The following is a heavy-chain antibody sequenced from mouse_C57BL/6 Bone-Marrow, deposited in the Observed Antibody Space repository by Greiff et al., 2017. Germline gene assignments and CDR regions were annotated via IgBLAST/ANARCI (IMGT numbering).Heavy chain of an antibody. D-gene: IGHD2-3*01. V-gene: IGHV1-80*01. CDR1: GYAFSSYW. CDR3: ARTVFDGYYGNAMDY. Sequence: QVQLQQSGAELVKPGASVKISCKASGYAFSSYWMNWVKQRPGKGLEWIGQIYPGDGDTNYNGKFKGKATLTAAKSSSTAYMQLSSLTSEDSAVYFWARTVFDGYYGNAMDYWGQGTSVTVSS. J-gene: IGHJ4*01. CDR2: IYPGDGDT.